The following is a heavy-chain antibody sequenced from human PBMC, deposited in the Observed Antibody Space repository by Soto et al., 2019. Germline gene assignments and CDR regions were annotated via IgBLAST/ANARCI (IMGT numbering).Heavy chain of an antibody. D-gene: IGHD2-2*01. Sequence: GSSVKVSCKASGGTFSSYAISWVRQAPGQGLEWMGGIIPIFGTANYAQKFQGRVTITADKSTSTAYMELSSLRSEDTAVYYCARGDSVVVVPAGIDPTGLWGQGNSVTVSS. CDR2: IIPIFGTA. CDR3: ARGDSVVVVPAGIDPTGL. J-gene: IGHJ6*02. CDR1: GGTFSSYA. V-gene: IGHV1-69*06.